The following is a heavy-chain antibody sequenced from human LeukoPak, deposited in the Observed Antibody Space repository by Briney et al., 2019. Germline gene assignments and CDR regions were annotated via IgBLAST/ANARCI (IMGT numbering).Heavy chain of an antibody. CDR1: GLTFSSYA. Sequence: GGSLRLSCAASGLTFSSYAMSWFRQAPGKGLEWVSAVSGSGGSTYYADSVKGRFTISRDKSKSTLYLQMNSLRAEDTAVYYCAKSPYQLPTGAGSDNWGQGTLVTVSS. V-gene: IGHV3-23*01. D-gene: IGHD2-2*01. J-gene: IGHJ4*02. CDR3: AKSPYQLPTGAGSDN. CDR2: VSGSGGST.